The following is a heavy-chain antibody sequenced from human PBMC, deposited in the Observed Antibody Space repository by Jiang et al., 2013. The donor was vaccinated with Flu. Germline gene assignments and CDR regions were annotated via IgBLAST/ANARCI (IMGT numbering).Heavy chain of an antibody. CDR1: SSYA. CDR2: IIPIFGTA. CDR3: ARGLGDILTGYPFDY. Sequence: SSYAISWVRQAPGQGLEWMGGIIPIFGTANYAQKFQGRVTITADESTSTAYMELSSLRSEDTAVYYCARGLGDILTGYPFDYWGQGTLVTVSS. J-gene: IGHJ4*02. V-gene: IGHV1-69*01. D-gene: IGHD3-9*01.